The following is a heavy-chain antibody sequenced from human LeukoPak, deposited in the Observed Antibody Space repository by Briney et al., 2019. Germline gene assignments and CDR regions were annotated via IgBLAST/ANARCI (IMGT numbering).Heavy chain of an antibody. CDR1: GGTFSSNA. V-gene: IGHV1-69*01. Sequence: GSSVKVSCKAAGGTFSSNAISWGRQGPGQGLEWVGGIIPIFGTANYAQKFQGRVTITADESTSTAYMELSSLRSEDTAVYYCARCIPYSSGCYYFDYWGQGTLVTVSS. CDR3: ARCIPYSSGCYYFDY. D-gene: IGHD6-19*01. J-gene: IGHJ4*02. CDR2: IIPIFGTA.